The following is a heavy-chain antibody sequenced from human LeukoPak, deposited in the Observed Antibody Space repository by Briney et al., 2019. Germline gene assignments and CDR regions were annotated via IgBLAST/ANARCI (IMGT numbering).Heavy chain of an antibody. D-gene: IGHD4-17*01. CDR1: GGSISSVSYY. V-gene: IGHV4-61*02. CDR2: IYTSGST. CDR3: ARECYGDYLDY. Sequence: SQTLSLTCTVSGGSISSVSYYWSWIRQPAGKGLEWIGRIYTSGSTNYNPSLKSRVTISVDTSKNQFSLKLSSVTAADTAVYYCARECYGDYLDYWGQGTLVTVSS. J-gene: IGHJ4*02.